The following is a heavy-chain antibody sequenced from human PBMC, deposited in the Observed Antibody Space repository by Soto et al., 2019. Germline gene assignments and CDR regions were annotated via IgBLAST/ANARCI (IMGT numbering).Heavy chain of an antibody. Sequence: PGGSLRLSCAASGFTFSSYGMHWVRQAPGKGLEWVAVIWYDGSNKYYADSVKGRFTISRDNSKNTLYLQMNSLRAEDTAVYYCARVVSLYYYGSGSYPPPGGMDVWGQGTTVTVSS. CDR1: GFTFSSYG. CDR3: ARVVSLYYYGSGSYPPPGGMDV. J-gene: IGHJ6*02. CDR2: IWYDGSNK. D-gene: IGHD3-10*01. V-gene: IGHV3-33*01.